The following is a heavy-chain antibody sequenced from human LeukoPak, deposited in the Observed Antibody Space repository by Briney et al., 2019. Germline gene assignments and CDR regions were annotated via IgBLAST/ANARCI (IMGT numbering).Heavy chain of an antibody. CDR1: GFTFSSYG. D-gene: IGHD1-26*01. Sequence: GGSLRLSCAASGFTFSSYGMHWVRQAPGKGLEWVAVTWYDGSNKFYADSVKGRFTISRDNSKNTLYLQMNSLRTEDTAVYYCAKGVGATSAHFDYWGQGTLVTVSS. CDR3: AKGVGATSAHFDY. J-gene: IGHJ4*02. CDR2: TWYDGSNK. V-gene: IGHV3-30*02.